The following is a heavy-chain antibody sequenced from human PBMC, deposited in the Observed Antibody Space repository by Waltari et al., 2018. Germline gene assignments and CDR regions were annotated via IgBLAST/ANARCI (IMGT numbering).Heavy chain of an antibody. J-gene: IGHJ3*02. V-gene: IGHV1-69*04. Sequence: QVQLVQSGAEVKKPGSSVKVSCKASGGTFSSYAISWVRQAPGQGLEWMGRIIPIFVKANYAQKCQGRVTITADKSTSTAYMELSSLRSEDTAVYYCARDSPVGAQEGAFDIWGQGTMVTVSS. CDR2: IIPIFVKA. CDR1: GGTFSSYA. D-gene: IGHD1-26*01. CDR3: ARDSPVGAQEGAFDI.